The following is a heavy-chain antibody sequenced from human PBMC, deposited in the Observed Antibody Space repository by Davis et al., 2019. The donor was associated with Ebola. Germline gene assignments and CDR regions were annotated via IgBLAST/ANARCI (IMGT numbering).Heavy chain of an antibody. J-gene: IGHJ3*01. CDR1: GFTFSSYS. Sequence: PGGSLRLSCAASGFTFSSYSMNWVRQAPGKGLEWVAVIYTVGPTYYADSVKGRFTISKDNSRNSLHLQMNSLRDDDTAVYYCARGRVVEWELLSGAFDVWGQGTMVTVSP. CDR2: IYTVGPT. V-gene: IGHV3-53*01. CDR3: ARGRVVEWELLSGAFDV. D-gene: IGHD4-23*01.